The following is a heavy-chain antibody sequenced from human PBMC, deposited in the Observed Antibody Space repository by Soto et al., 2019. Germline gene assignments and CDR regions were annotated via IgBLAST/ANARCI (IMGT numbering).Heavy chain of an antibody. CDR3: AREVSGDVVVVPAAMYYGMDV. CDR1: GGTFSSYA. V-gene: IGHV1-69*13. D-gene: IGHD2-2*01. J-gene: IGHJ6*02. Sequence: SVKVSCKASGGTFSSYAISWVRQAPGQGLEWMGGIIPIFGTANYAQKFQGRVTITADESTSTAYMELSSLRSEDTAVYYCAREVSGDVVVVPAAMYYGMDVWGQGTTVTVSS. CDR2: IIPIFGTA.